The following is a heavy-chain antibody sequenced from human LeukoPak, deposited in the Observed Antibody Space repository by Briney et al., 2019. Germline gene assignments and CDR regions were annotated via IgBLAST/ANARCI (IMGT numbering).Heavy chain of an antibody. CDR3: AKEGQQLVQGAYYFDY. CDR1: GFTFSSYA. V-gene: IGHV3-23*01. CDR2: ISGSGGST. Sequence: GGSLRLSCAASGFTFSSYAMSWVRQAPGKGLEWVSAISGSGGSTYYADSVKGRFTISRDNSKNTLYLQMNSLRAEDTAVYYCAKEGQQLVQGAYYFDYWGQGTLATVSS. D-gene: IGHD6-6*01. J-gene: IGHJ4*02.